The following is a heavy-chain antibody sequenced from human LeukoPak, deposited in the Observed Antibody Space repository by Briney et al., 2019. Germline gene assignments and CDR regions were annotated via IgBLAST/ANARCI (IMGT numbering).Heavy chain of an antibody. V-gene: IGHV4-39*07. CDR2: IYYSGTT. CDR1: GGSISSSDYY. J-gene: IGHJ4*02. D-gene: IGHD6-19*01. Sequence: SETLSLTCTVSGGSISSSDYYWGWIRQPPGKGLEWIASIYYSGTTHYNPSLKSRVTISVDTSKNQFSLKLSSVTAADTAVYYCARVYSSGWPRGDYWGQGTLVTVSS. CDR3: ARVYSSGWPRGDY.